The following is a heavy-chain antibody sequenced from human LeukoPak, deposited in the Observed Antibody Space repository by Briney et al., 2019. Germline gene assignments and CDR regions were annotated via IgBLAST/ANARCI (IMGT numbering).Heavy chain of an antibody. CDR1: GFTFSSYS. Sequence: KPGGSLRLSCAASGFTFSSYSMNWVRQAPGKGLEWVSSISSSSSYIYYADSVKGRFTISRDNAKNSLYLQMNSLRAEATAVYYCASKERKAAAANGSYWGQGTLVTVSS. D-gene: IGHD6-13*01. CDR3: ASKERKAAAANGSY. CDR2: ISSSSSYI. V-gene: IGHV3-21*01. J-gene: IGHJ4*02.